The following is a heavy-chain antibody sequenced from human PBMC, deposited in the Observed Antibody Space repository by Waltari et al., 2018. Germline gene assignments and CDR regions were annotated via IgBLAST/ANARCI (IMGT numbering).Heavy chain of an antibody. J-gene: IGHJ5*02. Sequence: EVQLLESGGGLVQPGGSLRLSCAASGFTFSSYAMSWGRQAPGKGVAWVSAISGSGGSTYYADSVKGRFTISRDNSKNTLYLQMNSLRAEDTAVYYCAKDLEEGRPTTVTMVNWFDPWGQGTLVTVSS. D-gene: IGHD4-4*01. V-gene: IGHV3-23*01. CDR1: GFTFSSYA. CDR2: ISGSGGST. CDR3: AKDLEEGRPTTVTMVNWFDP.